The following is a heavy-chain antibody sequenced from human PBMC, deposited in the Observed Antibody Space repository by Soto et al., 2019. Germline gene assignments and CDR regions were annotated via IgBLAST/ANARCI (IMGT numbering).Heavy chain of an antibody. CDR1: GYTFTSYY. Sequence: ASVKVSCKASGYTFTSYYMHWVRQAPGQGLEWMGIVNPSGGSTSYAQKFQGRVTMTRDTSTSTVYMELSSLRSEDTAVYYCARDRSSSSSSTCFDYWGQGTLVTVSS. V-gene: IGHV1-46*01. CDR3: ARDRSSSSSSTCFDY. J-gene: IGHJ4*02. D-gene: IGHD6-6*01. CDR2: VNPSGGST.